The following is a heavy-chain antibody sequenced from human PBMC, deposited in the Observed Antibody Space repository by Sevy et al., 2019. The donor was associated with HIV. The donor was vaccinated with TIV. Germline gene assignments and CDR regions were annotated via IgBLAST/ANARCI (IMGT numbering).Heavy chain of an antibody. CDR3: AKDQGRLLELDY. J-gene: IGHJ4*02. V-gene: IGHV3-30*18. D-gene: IGHD1-7*01. CDR2: ISYDGSIK. Sequence: GGSLRLSCAASGFTFSNYGMHWVRQAPGKGLEWVAVISYDGSIKYYADSVGGQFTISRDNSKNTLYLQMNSLRPEDTTMYFCAKDQGRLLELDYWGQGTLVTVSS. CDR1: GFTFSNYG.